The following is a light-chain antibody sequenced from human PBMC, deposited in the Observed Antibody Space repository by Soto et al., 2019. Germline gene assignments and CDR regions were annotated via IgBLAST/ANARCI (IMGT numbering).Light chain of an antibody. CDR2: DVS. CDR3: SSYTSSTTVV. CDR1: SSDVGAYNY. V-gene: IGLV2-14*01. Sequence: QSALTQPASVSGSPGQSITISCTGTSSDVGAYNYVSWYQQHPGKAPKIMIYDVSNRPSGVSNRFSGSTSGNTASLTISGLQAEDEADYYCSSYTSSTTVVFGGGTQLTVL. J-gene: IGLJ2*01.